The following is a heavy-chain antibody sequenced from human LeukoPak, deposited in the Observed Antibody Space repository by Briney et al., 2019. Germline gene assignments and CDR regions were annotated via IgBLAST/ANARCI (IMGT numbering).Heavy chain of an antibody. CDR3: ARGSPETYYYGSGSYLRAYFDY. CDR1: GGSFSGYY. J-gene: IGHJ4*02. V-gene: IGHV4-34*01. CDR2: INHSGST. D-gene: IGHD3-10*01. Sequence: PSETLSLTCAVYGGSFSGYYWSWIRQPPGKGLEWIGEINHSGSTNYNPSLKSRVTISVDTSKNQFSLKLSSVTAADTAVYYCARGSPETYYYGSGSYLRAYFDYRGQGTLVTVSS.